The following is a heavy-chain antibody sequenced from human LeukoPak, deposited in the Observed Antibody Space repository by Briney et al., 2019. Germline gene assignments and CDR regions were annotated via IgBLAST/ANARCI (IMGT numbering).Heavy chain of an antibody. D-gene: IGHD3-22*01. J-gene: IGHJ5*02. CDR3: ARHVSAYDSSGYYSTGWFDP. V-gene: IGHV4-39*01. CDR2: IYYSGST. Sequence: PSQTLSLTCTVSGGSISSGGYYWSWIRQPPGKGLEWIGSIYYSGSTYYNPSLKSRVTISVDTSKNQFSLKLSSVTAADTAVYYCARHVSAYDSSGYYSTGWFDPWGQGTLVTVSS. CDR1: GGSISSGGYY.